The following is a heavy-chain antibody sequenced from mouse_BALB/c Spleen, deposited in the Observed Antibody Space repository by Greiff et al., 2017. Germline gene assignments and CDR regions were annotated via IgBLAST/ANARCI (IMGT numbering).Heavy chain of an antibody. CDR2: IWSGGST. Sequence: QVQLKESGPGLVQPSQSLSITCTVSGFSLTSYGVHWVRQSPGKGLEWLGVIWSGGSTDYNAAFISRLSISKDNSKSQVFFKMNSLQANDTAIYYCARYGYDEGYYAMDYWGQGTSVTVSS. CDR3: ARYGYDEGYYAMDY. D-gene: IGHD2-2*01. V-gene: IGHV2-2*02. J-gene: IGHJ4*01. CDR1: GFSLTSYG.